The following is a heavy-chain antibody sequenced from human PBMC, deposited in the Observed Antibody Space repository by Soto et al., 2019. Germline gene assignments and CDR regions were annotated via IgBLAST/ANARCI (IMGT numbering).Heavy chain of an antibody. Sequence: QVQLVESGGGVVQPGRSLRLSCAASGFSFSSYGMHWVRQAPGKGLEWVAMISYDGTDEYYADSVKGRFTISRDNSKNALYLQMNSWRAEHMAVFYWAKQESDWNDHIDCWGQGKLVTVS. J-gene: IGHJ4*02. CDR2: ISYDGTDE. V-gene: IGHV3-30*18. CDR3: AKQESDWNDHIDC. CDR1: GFSFSSYG. D-gene: IGHD1-1*01.